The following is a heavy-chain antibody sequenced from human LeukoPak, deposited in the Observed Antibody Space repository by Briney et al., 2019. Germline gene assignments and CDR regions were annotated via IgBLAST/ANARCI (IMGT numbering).Heavy chain of an antibody. CDR2: INPNSGGT. J-gene: IGHJ4*02. CDR3: ARDIGPDTATVRLFDY. CDR1: GYTFTGYY. D-gene: IGHD5-18*01. V-gene: IGHV1-2*02. Sequence: GASVKVSCKASGYTFTGYYMHWVRQAPGQGLEWMGWINPNSGGTNYAQKFQGRVTMTRDTSISTAYMELSRLRSDDTAVYYCARDIGPDTATVRLFDYWGQGTLVTVSS.